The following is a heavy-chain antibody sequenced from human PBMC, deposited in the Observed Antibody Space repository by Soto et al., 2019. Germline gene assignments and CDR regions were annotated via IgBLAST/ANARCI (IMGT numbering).Heavy chain of an antibody. V-gene: IGHV4-31*03. Sequence: PSETLSLTCTVSGGSISSGGYYWSWIRQHPGKGLEWIEYIYYSGSTYYNPSLKSRVTISVDTSKNQFSLKLSSVTAADTAVYYCARVPRYDFWSGPLDYYGMDVWGQGTTVTVSS. CDR3: ARVPRYDFWSGPLDYYGMDV. J-gene: IGHJ6*02. D-gene: IGHD3-3*01. CDR2: IYYSGST. CDR1: GGSISSGGYY.